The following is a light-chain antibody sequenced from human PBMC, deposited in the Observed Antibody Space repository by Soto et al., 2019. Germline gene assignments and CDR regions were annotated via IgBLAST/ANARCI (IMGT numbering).Light chain of an antibody. CDR1: SSDVGGYNY. J-gene: IGLJ2*01. V-gene: IGLV2-14*01. CDR2: EVS. Sequence: QSALTQPASVSGSPGQSITISCTGTSSDVGGYNYVSWYQQHPGKAPKLMIYEVSNRPSGVSNRFSGSKSGHTASLTISGLQAEDEADYYCSSYTTSSTLEGVFGGGTKLTVL. CDR3: SSYTTSSTLEGV.